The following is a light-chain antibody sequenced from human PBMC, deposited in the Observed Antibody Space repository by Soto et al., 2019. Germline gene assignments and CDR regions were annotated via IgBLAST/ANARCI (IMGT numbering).Light chain of an antibody. V-gene: IGKV3-15*01. CDR2: GAS. Sequence: EIVMTQSTATLSVSPGERATLSCRASQSVSSNLAWYQQKPGQAPRLLIYGASTRATGIPSRFSGSGSVTKFTLTIRSVQYEDFLVYYCQQYNNWPYTFGQGTKLEIK. CDR1: QSVSSN. CDR3: QQYNNWPYT. J-gene: IGKJ2*01.